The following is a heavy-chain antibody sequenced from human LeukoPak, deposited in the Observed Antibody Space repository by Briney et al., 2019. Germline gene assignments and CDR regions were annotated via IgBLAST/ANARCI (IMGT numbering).Heavy chain of an antibody. V-gene: IGHV4-59*01. D-gene: IGHD3-10*01. Sequence: PSETLSLTCTVSGGSISSYYWSWIRQPPGKGPEWIGYIYYSGSTNYNPSLKSRVTISDDTSKNQFSLKLSSVTAADTAVYYCARAMVPYYYGMDVWGQGTTVTVSS. J-gene: IGHJ6*02. CDR2: IYYSGST. CDR1: GGSISSYY. CDR3: ARAMVPYYYGMDV.